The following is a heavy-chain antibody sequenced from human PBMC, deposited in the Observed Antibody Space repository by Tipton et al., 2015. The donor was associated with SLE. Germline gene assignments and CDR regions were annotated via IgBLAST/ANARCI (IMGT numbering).Heavy chain of an antibody. J-gene: IGHJ3*02. CDR2: INHSGST. V-gene: IGHV4-34*01. CDR1: GGSISSHY. Sequence: GLVKPSETLSLTCTVSGGSISSHYWSWIRQPPGKGLEWIGEINHSGSTNYNPSPKSRVTISVDTSKNQFSLKLSSVTAADTAVYYCARPGYKRVFGVDDAFDIWGQGTMVTVSS. D-gene: IGHD3-3*01. CDR3: ARPGYKRVFGVDDAFDI.